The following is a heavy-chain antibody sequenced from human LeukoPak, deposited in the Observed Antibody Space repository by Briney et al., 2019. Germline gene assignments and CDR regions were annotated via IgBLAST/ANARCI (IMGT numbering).Heavy chain of an antibody. Sequence: ASVKVSCKASGYTFTGYYMHWVRQAPGQVLEWMGWINPNSGGTNYAQKFQGRVTMTRDTSISTAYMELSRLRSDDTAVYYCARVGFAHDAFDIWGQGTMVTVSS. V-gene: IGHV1-2*02. D-gene: IGHD3-3*01. CDR1: GYTFTGYY. CDR2: INPNSGGT. CDR3: ARVGFAHDAFDI. J-gene: IGHJ3*02.